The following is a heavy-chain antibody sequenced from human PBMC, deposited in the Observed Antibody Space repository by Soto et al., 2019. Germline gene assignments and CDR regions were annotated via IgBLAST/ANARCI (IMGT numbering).Heavy chain of an antibody. CDR2: IIPIFGTA. J-gene: IGHJ6*02. CDR1: GGTFSSYA. D-gene: IGHD2-2*01. V-gene: IGHV1-69*13. Sequence: SVKVSCKASGGTFSSYAISWVRQAPGQGLEWMGGIIPIFGTANYAQKFQGRVTITADESTSTAYMELSSLRSEDTAVYYCAIYCSSTSCYPAYYYYGMDVWGQGTTVTVSS. CDR3: AIYCSSTSCYPAYYYYGMDV.